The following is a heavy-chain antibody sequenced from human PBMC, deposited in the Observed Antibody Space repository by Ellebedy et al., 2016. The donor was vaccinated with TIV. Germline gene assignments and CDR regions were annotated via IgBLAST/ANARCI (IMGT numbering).Heavy chain of an antibody. CDR1: GFTVSSNY. D-gene: IGHD3-3*01. CDR2: IYSDGTT. Sequence: GGSLRLSCAASGFTVSSNYMSWVRQAPGKGLEWVSVIYSDGTTYYADSVRGRFTLSRDSSKNTLYLQMNSLRAEDTAVYYCARGFSFEWKTFNYWGQGTLVTVSS. V-gene: IGHV3-53*01. CDR3: ARGFSFEWKTFNY. J-gene: IGHJ4*02.